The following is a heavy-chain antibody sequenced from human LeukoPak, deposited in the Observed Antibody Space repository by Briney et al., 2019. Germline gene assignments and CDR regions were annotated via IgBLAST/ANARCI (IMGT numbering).Heavy chain of an antibody. V-gene: IGHV3-33*01. CDR2: IWYDGSNK. J-gene: IGHJ6*02. CDR1: GFTFSSYG. D-gene: IGHD3-9*01. Sequence: PGGSLRLSRAASGFTFSSYGMHWVRQAPGKGLEWVAVIWYDGSNKYYADSVKGRFTISRDNSKNTLYLQMNSLRAEDTAVYYCARMYYDILMDYGMDVWGQGTTVTVSS. CDR3: ARMYYDILMDYGMDV.